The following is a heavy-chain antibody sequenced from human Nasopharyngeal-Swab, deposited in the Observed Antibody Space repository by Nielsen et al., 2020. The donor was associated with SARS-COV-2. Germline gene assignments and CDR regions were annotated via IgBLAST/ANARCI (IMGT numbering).Heavy chain of an antibody. CDR2: IKQDGSEK. CDR3: AREFRIAVDLYYYYYGMDV. V-gene: IGHV3-7*01. J-gene: IGHJ6*02. CDR1: GFTFSSYA. D-gene: IGHD6-19*01. Sequence: GGSLRLSCAASGFTFSSYAMGWVRQAPGKGLEWVANIKQDGSEKYYVDSVKGRFTISRDNAKNSLYLQMNSLRAEDTAVYYCAREFRIAVDLYYYYYGMDVWGQGTTVTVSS.